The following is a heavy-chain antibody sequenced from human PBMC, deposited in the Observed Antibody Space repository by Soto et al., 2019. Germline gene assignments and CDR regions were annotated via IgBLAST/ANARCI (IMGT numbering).Heavy chain of an antibody. CDR2: ISAYNANR. V-gene: IGHV1-18*01. D-gene: IGHD4-17*01. Sequence: ASVKVSWKASAYAFTSYGISWVLQAPGQVLDWMGWISAYNANRNYAQKLDLRVNMTTDTSKRTAYMELRSLRYDDKAVYYCAKTMTTVVTTLPFDYWGQGALVTVSS. CDR1: AYAFTSYG. CDR3: AKTMTTVVTTLPFDY. J-gene: IGHJ4*02.